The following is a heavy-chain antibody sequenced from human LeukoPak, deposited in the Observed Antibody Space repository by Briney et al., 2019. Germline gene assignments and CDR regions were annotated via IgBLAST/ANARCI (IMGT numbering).Heavy chain of an antibody. CDR2: ISAGNGNT. Sequence: GASVKVSCKASGYTFTSYAMHWVRQAPGQRLEWMGWISAGNGNTKYSQKFQGRVTITRDTSASTAYMELSSLRSEDTAVYYCARPTYYDYVWGSYRYSSDAFDIWGQGTMVTVSS. V-gene: IGHV1-3*01. CDR3: ARPTYYDYVWGSYRYSSDAFDI. CDR1: GYTFTSYA. J-gene: IGHJ3*02. D-gene: IGHD3-16*02.